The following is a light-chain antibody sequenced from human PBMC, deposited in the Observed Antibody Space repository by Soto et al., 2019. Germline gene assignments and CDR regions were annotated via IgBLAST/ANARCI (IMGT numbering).Light chain of an antibody. J-gene: IGKJ5*01. Sequence: ETVMTQSLVTLSVSPGERATLSCRASQSIGSSYLAWYQQKPGQAPRLLIYGASTRATGIPDRFSGSGSGTDFTLTINRVAPEDFAVYYCQQYVSLPITFGQGTRLEIK. CDR1: QSIGSSY. V-gene: IGKV3-20*01. CDR3: QQYVSLPIT. CDR2: GAS.